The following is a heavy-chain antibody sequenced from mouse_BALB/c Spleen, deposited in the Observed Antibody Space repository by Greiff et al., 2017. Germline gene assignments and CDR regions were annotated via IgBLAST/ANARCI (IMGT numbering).Heavy chain of an antibody. J-gene: IGHJ3*01. Sequence: EVNVVESGGGLVKPGGSLKLSCAASGFTFSSYAMSWVRQSPEKRLEWVAEISSGGSYTYYPDTVTGRFTISRDNAKNTLYLEMSSLRSEDTAMYYCARDGYSGFAYWGQGTLVTVSA. CDR2: ISSGGSYT. V-gene: IGHV5-9-4*01. CDR1: GFTFSSYA. CDR3: ARDGYSGFAY. D-gene: IGHD2-3*01.